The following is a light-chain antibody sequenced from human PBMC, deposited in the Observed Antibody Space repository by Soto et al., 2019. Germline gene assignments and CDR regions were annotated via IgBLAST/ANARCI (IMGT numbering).Light chain of an antibody. CDR3: MQGTHWPWT. J-gene: IGKJ1*01. CDR1: QSLVYSDGKTY. Sequence: VVVTQSPLSLPVTLGQAASISCRSGQSLVYSDGKTYLNWFQQRPGQSPRRLIYQVSNRDSGVPDRFSGSGSGTDFTLKISRMEAEDVAVYYCMQGTHWPWTFGQGTKVEIK. CDR2: QVS. V-gene: IGKV2-30*01.